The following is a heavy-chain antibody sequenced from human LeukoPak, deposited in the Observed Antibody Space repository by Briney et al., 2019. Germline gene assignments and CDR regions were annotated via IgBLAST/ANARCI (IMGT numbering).Heavy chain of an antibody. V-gene: IGHV4-38-2*01. CDR3: ARQWEFNYDFWSGYYNWFDP. CDR2: IYHSGST. Sequence: SETLSLTCAVSGYSISSGYYWGWIRQPPGKGLERIGRIYHSGSTYYNPSLKSRVTISVDTSKNQFSLKLSSVTAADTAVYYCARQWEFNYDFWSGYYNWFDPWGQGSLVTVSS. J-gene: IGHJ5*02. CDR1: GYSISSGYY. D-gene: IGHD3-3*01.